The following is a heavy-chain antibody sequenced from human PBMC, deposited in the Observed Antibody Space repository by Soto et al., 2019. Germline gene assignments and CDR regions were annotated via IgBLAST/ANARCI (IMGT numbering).Heavy chain of an antibody. J-gene: IGHJ4*02. V-gene: IGHV3-33*08. CDR1: GFNFSSYG. Sequence: PGGSLRLSCEASGFNFSSYGIHWVRQAPGKGLEWVAIIWNDGSNEYYADSVKGRFTISRDNSKNTVYLQVSKLRAEDTAVYFCVRDQTDSGGYYDSWGKGTLVTDSS. CDR2: IWNDGSNE. CDR3: VRDQTDSGGYYDS. D-gene: IGHD3-22*01.